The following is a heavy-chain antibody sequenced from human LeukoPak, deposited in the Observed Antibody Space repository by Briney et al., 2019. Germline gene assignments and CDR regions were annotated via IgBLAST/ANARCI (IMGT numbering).Heavy chain of an antibody. CDR2: FYSCGGT. V-gene: IGHV4-39*01. CDR3: ARPPIWGGSHDWFDP. CDR1: GRSISSSSYY. D-gene: IGHD1-26*01. J-gene: IGHJ5*02. Sequence: PTETLSLISTVSGRSISSSSYYWGRIRKPPGKGLVRIGRFYSCGGTNYNPSLQSRVAISVDTSKNQYSLKLSSGTAADTAVYYCARPPIWGGSHDWFDPWGQGTLFTGSS.